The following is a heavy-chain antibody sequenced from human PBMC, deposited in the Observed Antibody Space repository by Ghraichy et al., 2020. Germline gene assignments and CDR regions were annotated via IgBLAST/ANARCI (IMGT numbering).Heavy chain of an antibody. CDR1: GFSLSDYW. CDR3: VRDGPGTTPYDY. D-gene: IGHD1-1*01. Sequence: LTCAASGFSLSDYWMNWVRQAPGHGLVWVSHINPDATNTKYADSLKGRFTVSRDNAKNTLYLQLNSLRAEDTAVYYCVRDGPGTTPYDYWGQGTLVTVSS. J-gene: IGHJ4*02. CDR2: INPDATNT. V-gene: IGHV3-74*01.